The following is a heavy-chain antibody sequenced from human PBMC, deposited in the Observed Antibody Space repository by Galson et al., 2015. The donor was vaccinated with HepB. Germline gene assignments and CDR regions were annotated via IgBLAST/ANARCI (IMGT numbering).Heavy chain of an antibody. V-gene: IGHV6-1*01. CDR2: TYYRSKWYN. CDR3: ARVSRDLAAFDI. CDR1: GDSVSSDGAA. J-gene: IGHJ3*02. Sequence: CAISGDSVSSDGAAWNWIRQSPSRGLEWLGRTYYRSKWYNDYAVSLKSRITINADTSKNQFSLKLISVTAADTAMYYCARVSRDLAAFDIWGQGTMVTISS.